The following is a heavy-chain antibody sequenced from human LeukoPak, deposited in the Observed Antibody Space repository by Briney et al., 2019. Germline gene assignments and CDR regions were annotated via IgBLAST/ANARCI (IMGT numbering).Heavy chain of an antibody. CDR1: GFTFRSYG. V-gene: IGHV3-30*03. J-gene: IGHJ5*02. CDR2: ISYDGGNK. D-gene: IGHD3-10*01. Sequence: GGSLRLSCAASGFTFRSYGMHWVRQAPGKGLEWVAVISYDGGNKYYADSVNGRFTVSRDNSKNTLYLQMNSLRTEDTAVYYCARGFLQFDPWGQGTLVTVSS. CDR3: ARGFLQFDP.